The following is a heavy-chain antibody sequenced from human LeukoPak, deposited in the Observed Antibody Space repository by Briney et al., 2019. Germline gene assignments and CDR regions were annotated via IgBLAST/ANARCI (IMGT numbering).Heavy chain of an antibody. Sequence: GGSLRLSCAASGFTFSSYAMSWVRQAPGGGLEWVSAISGSGGSTYYADSVKGRFTISRDNSKNTLYLQMNSLRAEDTAVYYCATLTRGGGSYYLSLDYWGQGTLVTVSS. CDR3: ATLTRGGGSYYLSLDY. CDR2: ISGSGGST. D-gene: IGHD1-26*01. CDR1: GFTFSSYA. V-gene: IGHV3-23*01. J-gene: IGHJ4*02.